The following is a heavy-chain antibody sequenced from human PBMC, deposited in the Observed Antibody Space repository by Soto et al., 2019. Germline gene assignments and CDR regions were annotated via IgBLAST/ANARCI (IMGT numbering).Heavy chain of an antibody. V-gene: IGHV2-5*02. CDR2: IYWDDDK. D-gene: IGHD3-22*01. Sequence: QITLKESCPTLVTPTQTLTLTFTFSGFSLSTSGVGVGWIRQPQGKALQLLALIYWDDDKRYSSSLKGRLTITKDTSKNQVVLTMTNMDPVDTATYYCAHRLRDSSVYGDYFDYWCQGTLVTVSS. CDR3: AHRLRDSSVYGDYFDY. CDR1: GFSLSTSGVG. J-gene: IGHJ4*02.